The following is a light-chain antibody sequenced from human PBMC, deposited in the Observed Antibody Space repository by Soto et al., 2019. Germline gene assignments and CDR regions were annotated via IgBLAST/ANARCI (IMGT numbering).Light chain of an antibody. CDR1: SSDVGGYNY. CDR2: EVS. J-gene: IGLJ2*01. V-gene: IGLV2-14*01. Sequence: QSVLTQPASVSGSPGQSITISCTGTSSDVGGYNYVSWYQQHPGKAPKLMIYEVSNRPSGVSYRFSGSKSGNTASLTISGLQAEDEADYYCSSYTSSNTHIFGGGTKLTVL. CDR3: SSYTSSNTHI.